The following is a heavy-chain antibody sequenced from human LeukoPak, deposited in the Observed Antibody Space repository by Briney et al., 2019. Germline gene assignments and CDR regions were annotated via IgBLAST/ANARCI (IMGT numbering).Heavy chain of an antibody. CDR3: ARASLGWLRKHYYFDY. V-gene: IGHV1-8*01. Sequence: GASVKVSCKASGYTFTSYDINWVRQATGQGLEWMGWMNPNSGNTGYAQKFQGRVTMTRNTSISTAYMELSSLRSADRTVYYCARASLGWLRKHYYFDYWGQGTMVTVSS. J-gene: IGHJ4*02. CDR1: GYTFTSYD. CDR2: MNPNSGNT. D-gene: IGHD5-12*01.